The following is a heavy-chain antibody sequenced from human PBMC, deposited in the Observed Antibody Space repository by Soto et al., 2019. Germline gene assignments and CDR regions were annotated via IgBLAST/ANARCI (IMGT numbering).Heavy chain of an antibody. D-gene: IGHD5-12*01. CDR3: ARDLLTQRGYSGTYYYYGMDV. CDR2: IIPIFGTA. J-gene: IGHJ6*02. V-gene: IGHV1-69*13. Sequence: SVKFSCKASGGTFSSYAISCVRQAPGQGLEWMGGIIPIFGTANYAQKFQGRVTITADESTSTAYMELSSLRSEDTAVYYCARDLLTQRGYSGTYYYYGMDVWGQGTTVTVSS. CDR1: GGTFSSYA.